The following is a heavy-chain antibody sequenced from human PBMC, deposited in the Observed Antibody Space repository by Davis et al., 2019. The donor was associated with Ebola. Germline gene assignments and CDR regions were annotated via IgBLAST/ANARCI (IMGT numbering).Heavy chain of an antibody. CDR1: RDTLSATRAP. CDR2: TYYSSKWYN. Sequence: QTPSLSPAISRDTLSATRAPWSWIRPSPSRGLEWPARTYYSSKWYNDYAVSVKSRITINPDTSKNQFSLQLNSVTPEDTAVYYCVRGWLRCKFDYWGQGAPVTVSS. J-gene: IGHJ4*02. CDR3: VRGWLRCKFDY. D-gene: IGHD5-12*01. V-gene: IGHV6-1*01.